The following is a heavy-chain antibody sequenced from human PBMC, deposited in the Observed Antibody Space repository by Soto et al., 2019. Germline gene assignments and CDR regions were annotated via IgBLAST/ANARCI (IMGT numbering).Heavy chain of an antibody. CDR2: IYWDDDK. CDR1: GFSLSTSGVG. CDR3: AHDAEMSAFDI. V-gene: IGHV2-5*02. Sequence: QITLKESGPTLVKPTQTLTLTCTFSGFSLSTSGVGVGWIRQPPGKALEWLALIYWDDDKRYSPSLKSRLTXTRXTSNNQGVLTMTNLDPVDPATYYCAHDAEMSAFDIWGQGTMVTVSS. J-gene: IGHJ3*02.